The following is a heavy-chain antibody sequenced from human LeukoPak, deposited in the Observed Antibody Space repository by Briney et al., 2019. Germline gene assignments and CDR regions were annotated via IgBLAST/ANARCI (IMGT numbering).Heavy chain of an antibody. J-gene: IGHJ4*02. D-gene: IGHD3-22*01. CDR1: GFTFSSYA. Sequence: GGSLRLSCAASGFTFSSYAMNWVRQAPGKELEWVSSISRGSDHIFYADSMKGRFTISRDNAKNSLYLQMNSLGAEDTAVCYCARPYDTRGYFPDYWGQGTLVTVSS. CDR2: ISRGSDHI. V-gene: IGHV3-21*01. CDR3: ARPYDTRGYFPDY.